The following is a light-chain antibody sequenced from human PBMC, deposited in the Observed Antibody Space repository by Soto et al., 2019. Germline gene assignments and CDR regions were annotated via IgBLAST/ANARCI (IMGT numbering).Light chain of an antibody. V-gene: IGKV3-20*01. Sequence: EIVLTQSPGTLSLSPGERATLSCRASQSVRSSHLAWYQQKPGQAPRLLIYGASSRATGIPDRFSGSGSGTDFSLTISRLEPEDFAVYSCQQYSSSPATFGQGTMVEI. CDR2: GAS. CDR3: QQYSSSPAT. CDR1: QSVRSSH. J-gene: IGKJ1*01.